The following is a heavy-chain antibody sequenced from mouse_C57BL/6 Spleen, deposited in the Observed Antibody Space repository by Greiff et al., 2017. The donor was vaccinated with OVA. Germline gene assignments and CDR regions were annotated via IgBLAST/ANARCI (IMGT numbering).Heavy chain of an antibody. CDR2: IYWDDDK. CDR1: GFSLSTSGMG. CDR3: ARRWAFYYAMDY. Sequence: QVTLKESGPGILQSSQTLSLTCSFSGFSLSTSGMGVSWIRQPSGQGLEWMAHIYWDDDKRYKPSLKSRPFIPKDTSTHQVFLNNTSVDTSDTATYYSARRWAFYYAMDYWGQGTSVTVSS. J-gene: IGHJ4*01. V-gene: IGHV8-12*01.